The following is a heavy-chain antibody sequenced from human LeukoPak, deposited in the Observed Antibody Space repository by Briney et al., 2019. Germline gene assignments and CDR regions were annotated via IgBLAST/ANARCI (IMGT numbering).Heavy chain of an antibody. Sequence: SETLSLTCTVSGGSISSYYWSWIRQPPGKGLEWIGYIYYSVSTNYNPSLKSRVTISVDTSKNQFSLKLSSVTAADTAVYYCARHMHYYYYGMDVWGQGTTVTVSS. CDR2: IYYSVST. CDR1: GGSISSYY. CDR3: ARHMHYYYYGMDV. V-gene: IGHV4-59*08. J-gene: IGHJ6*02.